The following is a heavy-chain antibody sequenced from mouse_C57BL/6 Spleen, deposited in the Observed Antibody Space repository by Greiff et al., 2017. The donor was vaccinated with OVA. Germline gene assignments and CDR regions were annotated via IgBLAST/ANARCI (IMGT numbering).Heavy chain of an antibody. V-gene: IGHV1-69*01. J-gene: IGHJ4*01. CDR2: IDPSDSYT. Sequence: QVQLQQPGAELVMPGASVKLSCTASGYTFTSYWMHWVQQRPGQGLEWIGEIDPSDSYTNYKQKFKGKSTLTVDKSSSTAYMQLSSLTSEDAAIYFYATLWLRCDYYGLDYWGQGTSVTVSS. D-gene: IGHD2-2*01. CDR1: GYTFTSYW. CDR3: ATLWLRCDYYGLDY.